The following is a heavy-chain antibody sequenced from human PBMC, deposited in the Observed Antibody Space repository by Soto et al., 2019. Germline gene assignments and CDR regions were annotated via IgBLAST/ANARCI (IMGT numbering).Heavy chain of an antibody. Sequence: SETLSLTCTVSVDSITTYYWSWIRQPAGKGLEWIGRIDASGNTNYNPSLNSRVTMSIDTSKNQFSLKLTSVTAADTAIYYGARYSNNWCQTEGRYGWGQETTGTVAS. CDR2: IDASGNT. CDR3: ARYSNNWCQTEGRYG. J-gene: IGHJ6*02. CDR1: VDSITTYY. V-gene: IGHV4-4*07. D-gene: IGHD6-13*01.